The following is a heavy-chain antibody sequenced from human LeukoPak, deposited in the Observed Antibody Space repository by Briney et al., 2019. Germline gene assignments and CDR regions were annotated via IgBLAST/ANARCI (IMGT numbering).Heavy chain of an antibody. CDR3: ARGVVEMATMNLYYYYYYMDV. Sequence: PGGSLRLSCAASGFTFSSYWMHWVRQAPGKGLVWVSRINTDGSRTSYADSVKGRFTISRDNGKKTLYLQMNSLRADDTAVYYCARGVVEMATMNLYYYYYYMDVRGKGTTVTVSS. CDR2: INTDGSRT. CDR1: GFTFSSYW. D-gene: IGHD5-24*01. V-gene: IGHV3-74*01. J-gene: IGHJ6*03.